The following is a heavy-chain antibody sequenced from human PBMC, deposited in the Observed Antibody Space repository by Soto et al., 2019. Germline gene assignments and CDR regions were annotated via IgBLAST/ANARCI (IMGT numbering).Heavy chain of an antibody. CDR3: ARDTTPSL. Sequence: SETLSLTCTVSGASISSYYWSWIRQPPGKGLEWIGYVYYSGSTNYNPSLKSRVTISVDTCKNQFSLKLSSVTAADTAMYYCARDTTPSLWGQGTLVTVSS. V-gene: IGHV4-59*01. D-gene: IGHD1-1*01. J-gene: IGHJ4*02. CDR1: GASISSYY. CDR2: VYYSGST.